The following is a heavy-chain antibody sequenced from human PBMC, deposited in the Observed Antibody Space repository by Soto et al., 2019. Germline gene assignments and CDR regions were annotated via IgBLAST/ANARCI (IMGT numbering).Heavy chain of an antibody. Sequence: ASVKVSCKASGYTFTGYYMHWVRQAPGQGLEWMGWINPNSGGTNYAQKFQGWVTMTRDTSISTAYMELSRLRSDDTAVYYCARDEGVGDYHYGMDGWGKGTTVPVAS. CDR3: ARDEGVGDYHYGMDG. CDR1: GYTFTGYY. D-gene: IGHD2-15*01. J-gene: IGHJ6*04. V-gene: IGHV1-2*04. CDR2: INPNSGGT.